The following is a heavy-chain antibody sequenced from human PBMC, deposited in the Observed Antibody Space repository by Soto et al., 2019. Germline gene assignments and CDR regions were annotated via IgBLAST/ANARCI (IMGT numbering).Heavy chain of an antibody. V-gene: IGHV2-5*02. J-gene: IGHJ4*02. Sequence: SGPTLVNPTQTLTLTCTLSGFSLTTRGVGVGWIRQPPGKAPEWLALIYWDDDKRYRSSLKTRLTINKDTSRNQVVLTMTNMDPVDTATYYCAHRPSGWYLFDYWGQGTLVTVSS. D-gene: IGHD6-19*01. CDR2: IYWDDDK. CDR3: AHRPSGWYLFDY. CDR1: GFSLTTRGVG.